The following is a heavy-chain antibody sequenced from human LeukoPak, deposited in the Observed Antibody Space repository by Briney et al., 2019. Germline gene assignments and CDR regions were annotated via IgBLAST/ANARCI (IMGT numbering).Heavy chain of an antibody. CDR2: INHSGST. V-gene: IGHV4-34*01. J-gene: IGHJ4*02. D-gene: IGHD3-10*01. CDR3: ARHRRDYYDSRNYYYYFDY. Sequence: PSETLSLTCVVYGGSFSGYSWSWIRQPPGKGLEWIGEINHSGSTNYNPSLKSRVTISVDTSKNQFSLRLSSVTAADTAVYYCARHRRDYYDSRNYYYYFDYWGQGTLVTVSP. CDR1: GGSFSGYS.